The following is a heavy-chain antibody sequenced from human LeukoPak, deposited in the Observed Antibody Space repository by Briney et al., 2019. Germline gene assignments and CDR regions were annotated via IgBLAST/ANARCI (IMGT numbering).Heavy chain of an antibody. CDR2: ISSSRRYI. J-gene: IGHJ4*02. D-gene: IGHD3-10*01. V-gene: IGHV3-21*01. CDR3: AREDGSGSYYNGPDY. CDR1: GFTFGDYA. Sequence: PGGSLRLSCTASGFTFGDYAMNWFRQAPGKGLEWVSFISSSRRYIYYADSVKGRFTISRDNSKNTLYLQMNSLRAEDTAVYYCAREDGSGSYYNGPDYWGQGTLVTVSS.